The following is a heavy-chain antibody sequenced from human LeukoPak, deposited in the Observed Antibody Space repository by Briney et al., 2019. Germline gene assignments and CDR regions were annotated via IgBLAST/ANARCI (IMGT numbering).Heavy chain of an antibody. V-gene: IGHV3-74*01. CDR3: ARGDSSSWSYYYYGMDV. Sequence: GGSLRLSCAASGFTFSSYWMHWVRQAPGKGLVWVSRINSAGSSTSYADSVKGRFTISRDNAKNTLYLQMNSLRAEDTAVYYCARGDSSSWSYYYYGMDVWGQGTTVTVSS. CDR1: GFTFSSYW. J-gene: IGHJ6*02. D-gene: IGHD6-13*01. CDR2: INSAGSST.